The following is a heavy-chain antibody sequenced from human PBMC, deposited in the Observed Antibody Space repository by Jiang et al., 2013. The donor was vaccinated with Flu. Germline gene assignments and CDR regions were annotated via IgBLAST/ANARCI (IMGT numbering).Heavy chain of an antibody. Sequence: GSGLVKPLHETLSLTCTVSGGSISSGGYYWSWIRQHPGKAWSGLGTSITVGAPYYNPSLKSRVTISVDTSKNQFSLKLSSVTAADTAVYYCARIDRGYGRGVDYWGQGTLVTVSS. V-gene: IGHV4-31*03. CDR2: SITVGAP. D-gene: IGHD5-12*01. CDR1: GGSISSGGYY. CDR3: ARIDRGYGRGVDY. J-gene: IGHJ4*02.